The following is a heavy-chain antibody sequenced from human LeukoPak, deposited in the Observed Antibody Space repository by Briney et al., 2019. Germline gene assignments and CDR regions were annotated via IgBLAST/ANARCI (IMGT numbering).Heavy chain of an antibody. J-gene: IGHJ4*02. CDR1: GFTVSSNY. CDR2: IYSGGST. D-gene: IGHD3-3*01. CDR3: ARNRGPIFGVD. Sequence: GGSLRLSCAASGFTVSSNYMSWVRQAPGKGLEWVSVIYSGGSTYCADSVKGRFTISRDNSKNTLYLQVNSLRAEDTAVYYCARNRGPIFGVDWGQGTLVTVSS. V-gene: IGHV3-66*01.